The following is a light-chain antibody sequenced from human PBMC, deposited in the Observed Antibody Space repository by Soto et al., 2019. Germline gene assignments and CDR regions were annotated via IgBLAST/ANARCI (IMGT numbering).Light chain of an antibody. CDR2: SSN. CDR1: DSNIGSTA. V-gene: IGLV1-44*01. CDR3: AAWDDDLHVWL. J-gene: IGLJ3*02. Sequence: QSALTQPPPVSATPGQGVILSCSGGDSNIGSTAVNWYQQLPGTAPRLLIYSSNQRPSGVPDRISGSKSGTSASLAISGLQSEDEADYYCAAWDDDLHVWLFGGGTKVTVL.